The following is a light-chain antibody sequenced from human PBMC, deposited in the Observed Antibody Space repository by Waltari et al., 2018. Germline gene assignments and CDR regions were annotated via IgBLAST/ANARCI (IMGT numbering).Light chain of an antibody. CDR3: SSYTGSSTVV. CDR2: EVS. CDR1: SSDVGGYNY. J-gene: IGLJ2*01. V-gene: IGLV2-14*01. Sequence: QSALTQPASVSGSPGQSIAISCTGTSSDVGGYNYVSWYQQHPGKAPKVMIYEVSSRPSGVSNRCSGSKAGNTASLTISGLQAEDEADYYCSSYTGSSTVVFGGGTKVTVL.